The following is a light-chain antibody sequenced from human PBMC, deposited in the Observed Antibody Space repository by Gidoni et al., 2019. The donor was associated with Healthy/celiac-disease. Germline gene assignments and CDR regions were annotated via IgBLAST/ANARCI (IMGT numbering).Light chain of an antibody. J-gene: IGLJ1*01. CDR2: EVS. CDR1: SSDVGGYNY. CDR3: SSYACSNNYV. Sequence: QSALTQPLSASGSTGQSVTNSCTGPSSDVGGYNYVSWYQQHPGKAPKLMLYEVSKRPSGVPYLFSGSKSGNTASLTVSGLQAEDDADYYCSSYACSNNYVFGTGTKVTVL. V-gene: IGLV2-8*01.